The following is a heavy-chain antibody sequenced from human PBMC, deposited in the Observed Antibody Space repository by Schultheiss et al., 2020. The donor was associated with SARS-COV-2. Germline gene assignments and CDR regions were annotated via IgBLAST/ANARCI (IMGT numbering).Heavy chain of an antibody. CDR1: GFTVSSNY. CDR2: IYSGGST. D-gene: IGHD1-1*01. V-gene: IGHV3-53*01. Sequence: GGSLRLSCAASGFTVSSNYMSWVRQAPGKGLEWVSVIYSGGSTYYSDSVKGRFTISRDNAKNSLYLQMNSLGAEDTAVYYCARDLDNSAGYRYYYSGMDVWGQGTTVTVSS. J-gene: IGHJ6*02. CDR3: ARDLDNSAGYRYYYSGMDV.